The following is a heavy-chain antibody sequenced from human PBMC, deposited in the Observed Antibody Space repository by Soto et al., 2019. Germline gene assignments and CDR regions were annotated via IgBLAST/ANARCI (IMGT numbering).Heavy chain of an antibody. CDR1: GGSISSYY. CDR2: IYYSGST. V-gene: IGHV4-59*01. Sequence: SETLSLTCTVSGGSISSYYWSWIRQPPGKGLEWIGYIYYSGSTNYNPSLKSRVTISVDTSKNQFSLKLSSVTAADTAVYYCARGAHYDFWSIDFYYYGMDVWGQGTTVTVSS. CDR3: ARGAHYDFWSIDFYYYGMDV. D-gene: IGHD3-3*01. J-gene: IGHJ6*02.